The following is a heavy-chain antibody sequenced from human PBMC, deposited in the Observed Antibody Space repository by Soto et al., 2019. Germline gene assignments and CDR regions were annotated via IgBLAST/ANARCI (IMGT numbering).Heavy chain of an antibody. CDR3: AREVAGRSYQPIDF. D-gene: IGHD2-15*01. J-gene: IGHJ4*02. V-gene: IGHV1-8*01. CDR1: GYTLTSYD. CDR2: MNPNSGNT. Sequence: QVQLVQSGAEVKKPGASVKVSCKASGYTLTSYDIKWVRQATGQGLEWMGWMNPNSGNTGYAQKFQGRVTMTSDPSINTDYMAVSSLRSDDTAVYYCAREVAGRSYQPIDFWGQGTLVTVSS.